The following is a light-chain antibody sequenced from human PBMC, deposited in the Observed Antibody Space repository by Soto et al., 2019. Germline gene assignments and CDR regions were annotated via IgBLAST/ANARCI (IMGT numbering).Light chain of an antibody. CDR2: DVS. J-gene: IGLJ1*01. CDR3: CSYAGSYTHV. V-gene: IGLV2-11*01. Sequence: QSALTQPRSVSGSPGQSVTISCTGTSSDVGGYNYVSWYQQHPGKAPKLMIYDVSTRPSGVPDRFSGSKSGNTASLTISRLQAEDEADYYCCSYAGSYTHVFGTGTKVTVL. CDR1: SSDVGGYNY.